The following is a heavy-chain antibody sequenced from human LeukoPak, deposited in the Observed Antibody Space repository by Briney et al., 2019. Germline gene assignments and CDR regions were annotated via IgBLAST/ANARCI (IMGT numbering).Heavy chain of an antibody. CDR1: GGSISSSGYY. CDR3: ARRIWERPPYNWFDP. Sequence: SETLSLTCSVSGGSISSSGYYWGWIRQPPGKGLEWIGSISYSGSTYYNPSLKSRVIISLDTSKNQFSLKLNSVTAADTAVYYCARRIWERPPYNWFDPWGQGTLVTVSS. V-gene: IGHV4-39*01. D-gene: IGHD1-26*01. J-gene: IGHJ5*02. CDR2: ISYSGST.